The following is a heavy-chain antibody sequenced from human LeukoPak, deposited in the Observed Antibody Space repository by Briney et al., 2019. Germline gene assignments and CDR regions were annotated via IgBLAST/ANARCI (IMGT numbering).Heavy chain of an antibody. CDR2: IWYDGSNR. D-gene: IGHD2-2*01. V-gene: IGHV3-33*06. CDR1: GFTFNTYA. CDR3: AKDMGYCSSATCYGLDY. J-gene: IGHJ4*02. Sequence: PGGSLRLSCAASGFTFNTYAMHWVRQAPGKGLEWVALIWYDGSNRDYADSVKGRFTISRDNSKNTLFLQMNSLRAEDTAIYYCAKDMGYCSSATCYGLDYWGQGTLVTVSS.